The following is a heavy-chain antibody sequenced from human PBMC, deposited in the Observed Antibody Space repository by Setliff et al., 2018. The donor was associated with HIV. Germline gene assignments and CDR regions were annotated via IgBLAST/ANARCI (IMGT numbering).Heavy chain of an antibody. CDR3: ARDLWGWGNDY. J-gene: IGHJ4*02. Sequence: SVKVSCKASGGTFSSYAINWVRQAPGQGLEWMGGIIPIFNTPKYAQKFQGRVTITADESTSTAYMELNGLRSDDTAVYYCARDLWGWGNDYWGRGTLVTVS. V-gene: IGHV1-69*13. D-gene: IGHD7-27*01. CDR1: GGTFSSYA. CDR2: IIPIFNTP.